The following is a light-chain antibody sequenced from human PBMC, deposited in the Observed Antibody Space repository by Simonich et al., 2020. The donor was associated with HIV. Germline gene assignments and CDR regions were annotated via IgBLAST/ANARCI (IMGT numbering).Light chain of an antibody. J-gene: IGKJ4*01. V-gene: IGKV1-33*01. CDR1: QDINNY. CDR3: QQLNSYPT. Sequence: DIQMTQSPSSLSASVGDRVTITCKASQDINNYLNWYQQKPGKAPKLLIYDASSLEAGVPSRFSGSGSGTEFTLTISSLQPEDFATYYCQQLNSYPTFGGGTKVEIK. CDR2: DAS.